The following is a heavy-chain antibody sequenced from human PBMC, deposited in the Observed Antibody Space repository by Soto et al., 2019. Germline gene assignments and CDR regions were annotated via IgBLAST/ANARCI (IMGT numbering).Heavy chain of an antibody. D-gene: IGHD6-13*01. Sequence: LRLSCAAAGFAFSTYAMTWVRQAPGKGLEWVSVISGSGGSSYYAASVKGRFTISRDNSKNTLFLQMNGLRAEDTAVYYCAKVTKRAAAGRYEYYKYGMDVWGQGTTVTVSS. CDR3: AKVTKRAAAGRYEYYKYGMDV. V-gene: IGHV3-23*01. CDR1: GFAFSTYA. CDR2: ISGSGGSS. J-gene: IGHJ6*02.